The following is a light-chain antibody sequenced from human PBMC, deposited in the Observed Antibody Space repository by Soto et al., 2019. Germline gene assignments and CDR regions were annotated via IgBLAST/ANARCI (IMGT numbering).Light chain of an antibody. Sequence: QSALTQPASVSGSPGQSITIYCSGSSSDIGTYKLVSWYQQHPGKAPKVMIYEVTKRPSGVSNRFSGSKSGNTASLTISGLQAEDEAHYYCCSYASSDTWVFGGGTKLTVL. J-gene: IGLJ3*02. V-gene: IGLV2-23*02. CDR2: EVT. CDR3: CSYASSDTWV. CDR1: SSDIGTYKL.